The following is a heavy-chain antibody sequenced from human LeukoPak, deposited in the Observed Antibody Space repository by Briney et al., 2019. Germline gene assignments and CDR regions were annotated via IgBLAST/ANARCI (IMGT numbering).Heavy chain of an antibody. CDR3: ARDAYCGGDCYAFDI. CDR2: ISSSGSTI. J-gene: IGHJ3*02. D-gene: IGHD2-21*02. V-gene: IGHV3-11*01. CDR1: GFTFSDYY. Sequence: GGSLRLSCAASGFTFSDYYMSWIRQAPGKGLEWVSYISSSGSTIYYADSVKGRSTISRDNAKNSLYLQMNSLRAEDTAVYYCARDAYCGGDCYAFDIWGQGTMVTVSS.